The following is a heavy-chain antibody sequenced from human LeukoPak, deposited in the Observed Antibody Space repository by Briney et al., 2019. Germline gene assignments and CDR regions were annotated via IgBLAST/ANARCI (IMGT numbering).Heavy chain of an antibody. CDR2: IKHSGST. CDR1: GGSFSGYY. V-gene: IGHV4-34*01. D-gene: IGHD3-10*01. CDR3: ARAITMVQGVIMDYFDY. Sequence: SETLSLTCAVHGGSFSGYYWSWIPQPPGKGLGWGGEIKHSGSTNYNPSLKSRVIISVDTSKNQSSLKLSSVTAADTAVYYCARAITMVQGVIMDYFDYWGQGTLVTVSS. J-gene: IGHJ4*02.